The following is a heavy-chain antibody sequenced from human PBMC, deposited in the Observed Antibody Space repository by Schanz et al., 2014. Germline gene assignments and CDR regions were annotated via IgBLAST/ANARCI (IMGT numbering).Heavy chain of an antibody. J-gene: IGHJ4*02. Sequence: QVQLVQSGTQVKKPGASVKVSCKASGYTLSAYSLHWVRQAPGQGLEWMGWISPYNGNTNYAQKFQGRVTMTTDTSTSTSYMELTSLRFDDTAVYYCARDFSAYVGNYFDFWGQGTLXTVSS. CDR1: GYTLSAYS. CDR2: ISPYNGNT. D-gene: IGHD5-12*01. V-gene: IGHV1-18*01. CDR3: ARDFSAYVGNYFDF.